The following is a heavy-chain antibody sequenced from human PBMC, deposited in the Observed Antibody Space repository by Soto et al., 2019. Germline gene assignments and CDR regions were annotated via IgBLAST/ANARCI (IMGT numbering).Heavy chain of an antibody. Sequence: VQPVESGGGLVKPGGSLRLSCAASGFTFGDFYMSWIRQAPGKGLEWVANIKQDGSEKYYVDSVKGRFTISRDNAKNSLYLQMNSLRAEDTAVYYCARDRSLVYWGQGTLVTVSS. CDR2: IKQDGSEK. CDR1: GFTFGDFY. CDR3: ARDRSLVY. D-gene: IGHD2-8*02. J-gene: IGHJ4*02. V-gene: IGHV3-7*01.